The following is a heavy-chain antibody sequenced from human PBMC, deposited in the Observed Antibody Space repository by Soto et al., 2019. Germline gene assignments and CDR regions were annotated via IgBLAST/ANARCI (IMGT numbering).Heavy chain of an antibody. CDR2: ISSTSSNV. CDR1: GFSFSTSI. J-gene: IGHJ3*01. D-gene: IGHD1-1*01. V-gene: IGHV3-21*02. Sequence: EVLLVESGGGLVKPGGSLRLSCVASGFSFSTSIMHWVRQAPGKGLEWIATISSTSSNVYYAGSVKGRFSISRDNPKTSLFLQMNSLRADDMAVYYCARGIASTSLVTFDVWGQGTMVTVS. CDR3: ARGIASTSLVTFDV.